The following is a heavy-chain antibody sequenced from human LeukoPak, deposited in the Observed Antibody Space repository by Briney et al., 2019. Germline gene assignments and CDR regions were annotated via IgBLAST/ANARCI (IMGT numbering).Heavy chain of an antibody. CDR2: IYDSGST. J-gene: IGHJ5*02. CDR1: GGSISSYY. CDR3: ARRLVAGAYNWFDP. V-gene: IGHV4-59*08. Sequence: SETLSLTCTVSGGSISSYYWSWIRQPPGKGLEWIGCIYDSGSTNYNPSLRSRVTMSVDTSKNQFSLKLSSVTAADTAVYYCARRLVAGAYNWFDPWGQGTLVTVSS. D-gene: IGHD6-19*01.